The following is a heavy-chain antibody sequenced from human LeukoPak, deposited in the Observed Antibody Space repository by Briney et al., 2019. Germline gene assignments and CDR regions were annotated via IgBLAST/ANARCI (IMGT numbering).Heavy chain of an antibody. J-gene: IGHJ5*02. CDR1: GDSISNNY. V-gene: IGHV4-4*07. CDR3: AGDRGGNSWYNWYDA. CDR2: IHHASGNI. Sequence: SETLSLTCTVSGDSISNNYWSWIRQPAGKGLEWIIRIHHASGNIDYNPSLKGRVTMSLDTSRNQFSLRLNSVTAADTAVCFCAGDRGGNSWYNWYDAWGQGTLVTVSS. D-gene: IGHD6-13*01.